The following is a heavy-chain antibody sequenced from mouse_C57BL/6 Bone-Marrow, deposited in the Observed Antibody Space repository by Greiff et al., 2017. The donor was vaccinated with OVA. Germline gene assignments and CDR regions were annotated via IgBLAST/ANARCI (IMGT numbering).Heavy chain of an antibody. D-gene: IGHD1-1*01. V-gene: IGHV1-69*01. Sequence: QVQLKQPGAELVMPGASVKLSCKASGYTFTSYWMHWVKQRPGQGLEWIGEIDPSDSYTNYNQKFKGKSTLTVDKSSSTAYMQLSSLTSEDSAVYYCAVYYYGSSKSWGQGTSVTVSS. CDR2: IDPSDSYT. CDR3: AVYYYGSSKS. CDR1: GYTFTSYW. J-gene: IGHJ4*01.